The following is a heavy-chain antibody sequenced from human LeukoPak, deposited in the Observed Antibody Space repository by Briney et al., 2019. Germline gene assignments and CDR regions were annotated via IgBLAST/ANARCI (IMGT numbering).Heavy chain of an antibody. V-gene: IGHV4-59*01. J-gene: IGHJ4*02. CDR2: IYYSGST. CDR1: GGSFSGYY. Sequence: PSETLSLTCADYGGSFSGYYWSWIRQPPGKGLEWIGYIYYSGSTNYNPSLKSRVTISVDTSKNQFSLKLSSVTAADTAVYYCARHRTYYDILTGYKPYYFDYWGQGTLVTVSS. CDR3: ARHRTYYDILTGYKPYYFDY. D-gene: IGHD3-9*01.